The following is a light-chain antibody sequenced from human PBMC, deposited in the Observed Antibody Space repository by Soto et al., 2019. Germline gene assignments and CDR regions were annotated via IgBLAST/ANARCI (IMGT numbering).Light chain of an antibody. Sequence: VLAELPGTLSLSPGERATLSCRASQSVSSSSLAWYQQKVGRAPRVLIYGASSRATGIPDRFSGSGSGTDFTLTITRLEPEDFAVYYCQQYGSSGTFGQGTKVDI. CDR3: QQYGSSGT. CDR2: GAS. J-gene: IGKJ1*01. CDR1: QSVSSSS. V-gene: IGKV3-20*01.